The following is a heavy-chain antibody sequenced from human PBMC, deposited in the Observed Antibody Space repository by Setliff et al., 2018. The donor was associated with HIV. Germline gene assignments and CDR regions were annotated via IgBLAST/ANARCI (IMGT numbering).Heavy chain of an antibody. Sequence: TFSRHWMSWVRQATGKGLEWVANIKEDGSDKYYVDSVKGRFTITGDNAKNSLYLQMNSLRAGDTAVYFCAREGEYDSSDYYWYFDIWGRGTLVTVSS. J-gene: IGHJ2*01. V-gene: IGHV3-7*03. D-gene: IGHD3-22*01. CDR1: TFSRHW. CDR2: IKEDGSDK. CDR3: AREGEYDSSDYYWYFDI.